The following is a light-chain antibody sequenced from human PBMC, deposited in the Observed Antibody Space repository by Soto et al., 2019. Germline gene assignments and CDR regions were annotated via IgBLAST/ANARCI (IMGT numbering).Light chain of an antibody. V-gene: IGKV3-20*01. J-gene: IGKJ2*02. CDR1: ESVSSSY. Sequence: EIVLTQSPGTLSLSPGERATLSCRASESVSSSYLAWYQQKPGRAPRLLIFGASTRATGIPDRFSGSGSGTDFNLTISRLEPEDFAVYYCQQYGSSPRTFGQGTKLEI. CDR2: GAS. CDR3: QQYGSSPRT.